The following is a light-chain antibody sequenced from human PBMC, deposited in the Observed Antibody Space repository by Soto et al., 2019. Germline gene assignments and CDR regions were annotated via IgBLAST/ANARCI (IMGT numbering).Light chain of an antibody. J-gene: IGLJ1*01. V-gene: IGLV2-14*01. CDR1: SSDVGGYNY. Sequence: ALTQPASVSGSPGQSITISCTGTSSDVGGYNYVSWYQQHPGKAPKLMIYEVSNRPSGVSNRFSGSKSGNTASLTISGLQAEDEADYYCSSYTSSSTNYVFGTGTKVTVL. CDR3: SSYTSSSTNYV. CDR2: EVS.